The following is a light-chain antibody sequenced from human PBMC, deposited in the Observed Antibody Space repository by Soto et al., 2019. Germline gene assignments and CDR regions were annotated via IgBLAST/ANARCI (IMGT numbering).Light chain of an antibody. J-gene: IGKJ3*01. CDR2: GAS. CDR3: QEYGNSPFT. V-gene: IGKV3-20*01. Sequence: EMVLTQSPGTLSLSPGERATLSCRASQSVSSSYLAWYQQKPGQAPRLLIYGASSRATGIPDRFSGSGSVTDFTLTIIRLETEDFAVYYCQEYGNSPFTFGPGTKVDIK. CDR1: QSVSSSY.